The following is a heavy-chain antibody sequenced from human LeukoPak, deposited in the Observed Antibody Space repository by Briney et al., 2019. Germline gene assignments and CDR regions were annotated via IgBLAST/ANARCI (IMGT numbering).Heavy chain of an antibody. J-gene: IGHJ3*02. Sequence: PGGSLRLSCAASEFTFRNYAMSWVRQAPGKGLEWVSAISDSGDSTFYADSVEGRFTISRDNSKSTLDLQMNSLRVEDTAVYYCANLGARDGFDIWGQGTVVTVSS. D-gene: IGHD1-26*01. CDR2: ISDSGDST. V-gene: IGHV3-23*01. CDR3: ANLGARDGFDI. CDR1: EFTFRNYA.